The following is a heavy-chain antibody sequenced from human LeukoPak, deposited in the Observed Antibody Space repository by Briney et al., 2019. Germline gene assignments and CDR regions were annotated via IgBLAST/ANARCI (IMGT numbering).Heavy chain of an antibody. CDR1: GGSMNDNY. J-gene: IGHJ5*02. V-gene: IGHV4-59*01. D-gene: IGHD4-17*01. Sequence: NSSETLSLTCSVSGGSMNDNYLTWIRQAPGKEQECIGYISNSGTTDYNPSLKSRVTMSVDTSKNEFSLKLTSVTAADTAMYYCARVVRGAVTSNWFDPWGQGTLVTVSS. CDR3: ARVVRGAVTSNWFDP. CDR2: ISNSGTT.